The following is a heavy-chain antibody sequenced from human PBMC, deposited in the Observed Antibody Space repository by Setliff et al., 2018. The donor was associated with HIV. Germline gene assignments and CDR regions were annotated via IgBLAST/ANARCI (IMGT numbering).Heavy chain of an antibody. J-gene: IGHJ6*03. CDR3: ARVANRRGPRGITGATGYSYYMDV. V-gene: IGHV4-34*01. D-gene: IGHD1-7*01. CDR2: INHSGSS. CDR1: GGSFSGYY. Sequence: SETLSLTCAVYGGSFSGYYWSWIRQSPGKGLEWIGEINHSGSSNYNPSLKSRVTVSVDTSKNQFSLELSSVTAADTAVFFCARVANRRGPRGITGATGYSYYMDVWGKGTTVTVSS.